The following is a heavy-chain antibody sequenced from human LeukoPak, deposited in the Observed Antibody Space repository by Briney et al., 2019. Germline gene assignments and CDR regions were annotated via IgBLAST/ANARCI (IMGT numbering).Heavy chain of an antibody. CDR1: GYTFTSYA. V-gene: IGHV1-3*01. CDR3: ARGGGDYGDPLFTVDY. CDR2: INAGNGNT. Sequence: ASVKVSCKASGYTFTSYAMHWVRQAPGQRLEWMGWINAGNGNTKYSQKFQGRVTITRDTSASTAYMELSSLRSEDTAVYYCARGGGDYGDPLFTVDYWGQGTLVTVSS. J-gene: IGHJ4*02. D-gene: IGHD4-17*01.